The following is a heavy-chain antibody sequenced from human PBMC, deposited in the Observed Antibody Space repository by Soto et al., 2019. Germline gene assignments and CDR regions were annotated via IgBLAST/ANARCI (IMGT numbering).Heavy chain of an antibody. V-gene: IGHV4-59*01. D-gene: IGHD1-7*01. CDR1: GGSITGYY. CDR3: ATAGRVGTTLGYMDV. J-gene: IGHJ6*03. CDR2: IYYSGSA. Sequence: QVQLEESGPGLVKPSETLSLTCTVSGGSITGYYLSWLRQPPGKGLEWFGYIYYSGSANYNPSVRSRVTISIATYRNQFYLVLSSVTAADTAVYYCATAGRVGTTLGYMDVWGKGTTVTVSS.